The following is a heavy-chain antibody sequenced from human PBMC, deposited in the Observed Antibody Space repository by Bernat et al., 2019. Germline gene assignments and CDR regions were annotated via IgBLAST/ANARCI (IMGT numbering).Heavy chain of an antibody. CDR3: ARDLGSLFRALSIGAFDI. Sequence: QVQLVESGGGLVKPGGSLRLSCAASGFTFSDYYMSWIRQAPGKGLDWVSYISSSSSYTNYADSVKGRFTISRDNAKNSLYVQMNSLRAEDTAVYYCARDLGSLFRALSIGAFDIWGQGTMFTVSS. CDR2: ISSSSSYT. V-gene: IGHV3-11*05. CDR1: GFTFSDYY. J-gene: IGHJ3*02. D-gene: IGHD3-10*02.